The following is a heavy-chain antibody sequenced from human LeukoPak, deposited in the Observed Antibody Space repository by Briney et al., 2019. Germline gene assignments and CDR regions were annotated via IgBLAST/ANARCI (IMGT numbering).Heavy chain of an antibody. J-gene: IGHJ4*02. V-gene: IGHV3-13*01. CDR2: IGTAGDT. CDR1: GFTFSNFD. D-gene: IGHD5-24*01. Sequence: GGSLRLSCAASGFTFSNFDMHWVRQATGKGLEWVSTIGTAGDTSHPGSVKGRFTISRENAKNSLYLQMNSLRAEDTAVYYCARREFDYWGQGTLVTVSS. CDR3: ARREFDY.